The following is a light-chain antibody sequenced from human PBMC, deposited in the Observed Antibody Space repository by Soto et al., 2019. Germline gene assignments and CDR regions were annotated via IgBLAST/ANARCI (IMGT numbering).Light chain of an antibody. Sequence: EIVMTQSPASLSASPGGRITLSCKASRSIANNLAGHHQKPGQAPRLLMYGASTRAADIPARFSGSGSGTEFSLTISSLQSQDVAIYYCQKYNEGAKWTFGQG. J-gene: IGKJ1*01. CDR3: QKYNEGAKWT. CDR2: GAS. V-gene: IGKV3-15*01. CDR1: RSIANN.